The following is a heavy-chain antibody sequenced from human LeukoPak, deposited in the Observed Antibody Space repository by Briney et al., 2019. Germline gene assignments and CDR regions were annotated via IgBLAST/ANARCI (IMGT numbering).Heavy chain of an antibody. J-gene: IGHJ4*02. CDR1: GGSFSGYY. Sequence: PSETLSLTCAVYGGSFSGYYWSWIRQPPGQGLEWIGEINHSGSTNYNPSLKSRVTISVDASKNQFSLKLSSVAAADTAVYYCSRAVGQGLVPRAFDDWGQGTLVTVSS. D-gene: IGHD6-19*01. V-gene: IGHV4-34*01. CDR3: SRAVGQGLVPRAFDD. CDR2: INHSGST.